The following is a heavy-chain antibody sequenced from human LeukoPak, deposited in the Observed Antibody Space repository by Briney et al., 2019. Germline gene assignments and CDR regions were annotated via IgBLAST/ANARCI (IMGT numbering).Heavy chain of an antibody. CDR3: AKVGCSGGSCSSYYYYYYMDV. J-gene: IGHJ6*03. D-gene: IGHD2-15*01. Sequence: GGSLRLSCAASGFTFSSYAMSWVRQAPGKGLEWVSAISGSGGSTYYADSVKGRFTISRDNSKNTLYLQMNSLRAEDTAVYYCAKVGCSGGSCSSYYYYYYMDVWGKRTTVTVSS. CDR2: ISGSGGST. V-gene: IGHV3-23*01. CDR1: GFTFSSYA.